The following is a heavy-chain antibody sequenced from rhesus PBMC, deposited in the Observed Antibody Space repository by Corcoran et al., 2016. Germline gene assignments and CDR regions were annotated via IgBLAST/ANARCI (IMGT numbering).Heavy chain of an antibody. CDR2: IIYPGKPI. J-gene: IGHJ4*01. CDR1: GFTFSSYD. D-gene: IGHD4-23*01. Sequence: EVQLVESGGGLVQPGGSLRLSCAASGFTFSSYDMSWARQTPGKGLEWVSYIIYPGKPIYYAASVKGRFTISRDNAKNSLSLQMSSLRAEDTAVYYCTRTGYSNYGDFDYWGQGVLVTVSS. V-gene: IGHV3-136*01. CDR3: TRTGYSNYGDFDY.